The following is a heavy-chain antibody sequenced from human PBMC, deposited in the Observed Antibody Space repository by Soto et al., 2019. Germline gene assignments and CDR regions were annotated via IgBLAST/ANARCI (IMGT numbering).Heavy chain of an antibody. J-gene: IGHJ4*02. V-gene: IGHV5-51*01. Sequence: PGESLKISFKGSGYSFVSYWIAWVRQIPGKGLEWMGSIYPGDSDTTYSPSIQGQVTISADKSSTTVYLQWNTLKASDTAMYYCAKTDGYEVEYWGQGTQVTVSS. D-gene: IGHD5-18*01. CDR3: AKTDGYEVEY. CDR1: GYSFVSYW. CDR2: IYPGDSDT.